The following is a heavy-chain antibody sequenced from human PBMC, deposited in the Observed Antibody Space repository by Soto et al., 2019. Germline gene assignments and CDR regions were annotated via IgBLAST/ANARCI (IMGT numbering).Heavy chain of an antibody. D-gene: IGHD3-22*01. J-gene: IGHJ4*02. Sequence: ASVKVSCKASGYTFTSYYMHWVRQAPGQGLEWMGIINPSGGSTSYAQKFQGRATMTRDTSTSTVYMELSSLRSEDTAVYYCARDAPDYYDSSGYYPHFDYWGQGTLVTVSS. CDR1: GYTFTSYY. V-gene: IGHV1-46*01. CDR3: ARDAPDYYDSSGYYPHFDY. CDR2: INPSGGST.